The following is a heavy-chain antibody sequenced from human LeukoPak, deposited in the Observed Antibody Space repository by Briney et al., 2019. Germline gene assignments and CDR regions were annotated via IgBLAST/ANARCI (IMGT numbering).Heavy chain of an antibody. V-gene: IGHV5-51*01. Sequence: GESLKISCKGSGYSFTSYWIGWVRQMPGKGLDWMGIIYPGDSDIRYSPSFQGQVTISADKSISTAYLQWSSLKASDTAMYYCAITSRRAWGIGKWFDPWGQGTLVTVSS. CDR2: IYPGDSDI. D-gene: IGHD3-16*01. CDR1: GYSFTSYW. J-gene: IGHJ5*02. CDR3: AITSRRAWGIGKWFDP.